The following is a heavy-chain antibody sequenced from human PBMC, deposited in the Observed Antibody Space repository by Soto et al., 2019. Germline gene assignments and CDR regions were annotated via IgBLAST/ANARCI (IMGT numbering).Heavy chain of an antibody. CDR1: GFTFSSYS. CDR2: ISSSSSYI. CDR3: ARTLYCTNGVCYTFPPDY. J-gene: IGHJ4*02. Sequence: PGGSLRLSCAASGFTFSSYSMNWVRQAPGKGLEWVSSISSSSSYIYYADSVKGRFTISRDNAKNSLYLQMNSLRAEDTAVYYCARTLYCTNGVCYTFPPDYWGQGTLVTVSS. D-gene: IGHD2-8*01. V-gene: IGHV3-21*01.